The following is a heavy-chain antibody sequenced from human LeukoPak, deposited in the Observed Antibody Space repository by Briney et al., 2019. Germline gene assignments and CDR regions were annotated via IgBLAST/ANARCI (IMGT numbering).Heavy chain of an antibody. J-gene: IGHJ6*02. Sequence: ASVKVSCKASGGTFSSYAISWVRQAPGQGLEWMGRIIPILGIANYAQKFQGRVTITADKSTSTAYMELSSLRSEDTAVYYCARPTTIVVVPAAQSNSYYYGMDVWGQGTTVTVSS. V-gene: IGHV1-69*04. D-gene: IGHD2-2*01. CDR3: ARPTTIVVVPAAQSNSYYYGMDV. CDR1: GGTFSSYA. CDR2: IIPILGIA.